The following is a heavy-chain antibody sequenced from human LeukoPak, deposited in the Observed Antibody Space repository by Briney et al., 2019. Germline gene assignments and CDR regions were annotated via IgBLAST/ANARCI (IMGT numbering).Heavy chain of an antibody. CDR2: IKSKTDGGTT. CDR3: TTELPVTMIVVVTEDY. Sequence: GGSLRLSCAASGLTFSNAWMSWVRQAPGKGLEWVGRIKSKTDGGTTDYAAPVKGRFTISRDDSKNTLYLQMNSLKTEDTAVYYSTTELPVTMIVVVTEDYWGQGTLVTVSS. CDR1: GLTFSNAW. V-gene: IGHV3-15*01. J-gene: IGHJ4*02. D-gene: IGHD3-22*01.